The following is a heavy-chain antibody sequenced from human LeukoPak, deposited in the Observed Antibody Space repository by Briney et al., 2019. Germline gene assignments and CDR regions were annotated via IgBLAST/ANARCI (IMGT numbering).Heavy chain of an antibody. CDR3: ARVGDPQTLDY. V-gene: IGHV1-69*05. CDR2: IIPIFDTA. J-gene: IGHJ4*02. D-gene: IGHD4-23*01. Sequence: ASVKVSCKASGGTFSSYAISWVRQAPGQGLEWMGGIIPIFDTANYAQKFQGRVTITTDESTSTAYMELSSLRSEDTAVYYCARVGDPQTLDYWGQGTLVTVSS. CDR1: GGTFSSYA.